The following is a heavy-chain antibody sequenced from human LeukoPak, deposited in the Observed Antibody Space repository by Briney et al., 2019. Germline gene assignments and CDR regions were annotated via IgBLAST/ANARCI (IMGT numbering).Heavy chain of an antibody. J-gene: IGHJ4*02. CDR2: ISYDESNK. D-gene: IGHD3-10*01. V-gene: IGHV3-30-3*01. Sequence: QAGGSLRLSCAASGFTFSSYAMHWVRQAPGKGLEWVAVISYDESNKYYADSVKGRFTISRDNSKNTLYLQMNSLRAEDTAVYYCARDWVRFGSGSYFDYWGQGTLVTVSS. CDR3: ARDWVRFGSGSYFDY. CDR1: GFTFSSYA.